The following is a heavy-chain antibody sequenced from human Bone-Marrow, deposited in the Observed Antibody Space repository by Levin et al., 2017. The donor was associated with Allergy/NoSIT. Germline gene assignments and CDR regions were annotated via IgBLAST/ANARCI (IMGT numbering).Heavy chain of an antibody. CDR3: ARHSTSSGGDY. D-gene: IGHD6-6*01. Sequence: ASVKVSCKASGYTFTSYDINWVRQATGQGLEWMGWMNPNSGNTAYGQKFQGRVTMTRNTSISTAYMDLSSLRSEDTAVYYCARHSTSSGGDYWGQGTLVTVSS. J-gene: IGHJ4*02. V-gene: IGHV1-8*01. CDR2: MNPNSGNT. CDR1: GYTFTSYD.